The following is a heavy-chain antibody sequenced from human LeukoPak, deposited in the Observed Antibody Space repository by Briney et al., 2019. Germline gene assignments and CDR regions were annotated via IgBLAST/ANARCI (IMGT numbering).Heavy chain of an antibody. V-gene: IGHV3-23*01. CDR2: ISGSGGST. Sequence: EGSLRLSCAASGFTFSNYWMSWVRQAPGKGLEWVSAISGSGGSTYYADSVKGRFTISRDNSKNTLYLQMNSLRAEDTAVYYCAKDDAAAYFNWGQGTLVTVSS. J-gene: IGHJ4*02. CDR3: AKDDAAAYFN. CDR1: GFTFSNYW. D-gene: IGHD2-2*01.